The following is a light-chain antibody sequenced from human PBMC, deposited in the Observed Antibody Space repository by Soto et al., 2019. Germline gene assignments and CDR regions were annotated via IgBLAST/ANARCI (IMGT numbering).Light chain of an antibody. V-gene: IGKV1-12*01. CDR2: AAY. CDR3: IQHNSYPLT. J-gene: IGKJ4*01. CDR1: QGISSW. Sequence: DIQMTQSPSSVSASVGDRVTITCRASQGISSWLAWYQQKPGKAHKLLIYAAYSLQSGVQSRFSGSGSGTEFTLTIRSLQPEDFATYYCIQHNSYPLTFGGGTKVDIK.